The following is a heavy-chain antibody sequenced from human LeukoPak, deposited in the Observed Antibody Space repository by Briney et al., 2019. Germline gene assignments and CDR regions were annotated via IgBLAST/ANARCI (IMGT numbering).Heavy chain of an antibody. CDR3: ARGSSSPPGAFDI. CDR1: AFTVSTNY. D-gene: IGHD1-26*01. V-gene: IGHV3-53*01. J-gene: IGHJ3*02. Sequence: GGSLRLSCVASAFTVSTNYMIWVRQAPGKGLEWVSVIYSGGSTYYADPVKGRFTISRDNSKNTLYLQMNSLRAEDTAVYYCARGSSSPPGAFDIWGQGTMVTVSS. CDR2: IYSGGST.